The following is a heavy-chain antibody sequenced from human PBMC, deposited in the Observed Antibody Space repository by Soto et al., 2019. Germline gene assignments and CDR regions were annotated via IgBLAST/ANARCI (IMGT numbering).Heavy chain of an antibody. CDR1: GYTFTGYY. V-gene: IGHV1-2*02. J-gene: IGHJ6*02. CDR3: ARRGSPQIQYGMYV. CDR2: INPNSGGT. Sequence: ASVKVSCKASGYTFTGYYMHWVRQAPGQGLEWMGWINPNSGGTNYAQKCQGRVTMTTDTSTSSVYMELRSLRSEDTAVYYGARRGSPQIQYGMYVWGQGTTVTVSS. D-gene: IGHD6-13*01.